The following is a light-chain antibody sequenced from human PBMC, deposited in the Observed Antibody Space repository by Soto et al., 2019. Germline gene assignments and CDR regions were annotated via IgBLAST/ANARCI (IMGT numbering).Light chain of an antibody. CDR2: EVS. Sequence: QSALTQPASVSGSPGQSITISCTGTSSDVGGYNLVSWFQQHPGKAPKLMIYEVSNRPSGASNRFSGSKSGNTASLIISGLQSEDEADYYCASYTRRSTYVFGTGTKVTVL. J-gene: IGLJ1*01. V-gene: IGLV2-14*01. CDR3: ASYTRRSTYV. CDR1: SSDVGGYNL.